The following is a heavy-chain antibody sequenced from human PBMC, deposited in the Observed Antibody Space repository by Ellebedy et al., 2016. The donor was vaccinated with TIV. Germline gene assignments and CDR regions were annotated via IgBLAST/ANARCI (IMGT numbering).Heavy chain of an antibody. CDR3: ARHLLRDFYGSGSTNYWYFDL. CDR2: IYYSGAT. CDR1: GGSISSSSHY. V-gene: IGHV4-39*01. J-gene: IGHJ2*01. D-gene: IGHD3-10*01. Sequence: SETLSLTXTVSGGSISSSSHYWGWIRQPPGKGLQWIANIYYSGATYYNPSLNSRITISLDTSKNHFSLRLSSVTAADTAVYYCARHLLRDFYGSGSTNYWYFDLWGRGTQVTVSS.